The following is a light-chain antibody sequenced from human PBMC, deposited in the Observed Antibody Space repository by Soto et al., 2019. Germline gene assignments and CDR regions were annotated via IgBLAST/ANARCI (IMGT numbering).Light chain of an antibody. CDR3: QHYNSYSEA. CDR1: QSISNW. V-gene: IGKV1-5*03. Sequence: DIQMTQSPSTLSASVGDRVTITWRASQSISNWLAWYPQHPGKATKLMIYKASTLKSGVTSRFSGSGSGTEITLTISSLQPDDFATYYCQHYNSYSEAFGQGTKVDI. CDR2: KAS. J-gene: IGKJ1*01.